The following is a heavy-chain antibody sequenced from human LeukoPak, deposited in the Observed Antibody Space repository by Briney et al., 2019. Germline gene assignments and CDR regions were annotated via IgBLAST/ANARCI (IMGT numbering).Heavy chain of an antibody. CDR1: GITLSNYG. J-gene: IGHJ4*02. CDR2: LSGSGGGT. V-gene: IGHV3-23*01. D-gene: IGHD3-10*01. CDR3: AKRGVVIRVFLVGFHKEAYYFDS. Sequence: GRSLRLSCAVSGITLSNYGMSWVRQAPGMGLEWVAGLSGSGGGTNYADSVQGRFTISRDNPKNTLYLQMNSLRAEDTAVYFCAKRGVVIRVFLVGFHKEAYYFDSWGQGALVTVSS.